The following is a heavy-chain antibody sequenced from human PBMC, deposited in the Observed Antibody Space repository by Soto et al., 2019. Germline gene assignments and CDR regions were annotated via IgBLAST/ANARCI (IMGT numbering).Heavy chain of an antibody. CDR2: IYYSGST. CDR3: ATTVTTILYFDY. CDR1: DGSISSSSYY. V-gene: IGHV4-39*01. J-gene: IGHJ4*02. Sequence: SSETLSLTCTVSDGSISSSSYYWGLVRQPPGKGLEWIGSIYYSGSTYYNPSLKSRVTVSGDTSKNQFSLKLSSVTAADTAVYYCATTVTTILYFDYWGQGILVTVSS. D-gene: IGHD4-17*01.